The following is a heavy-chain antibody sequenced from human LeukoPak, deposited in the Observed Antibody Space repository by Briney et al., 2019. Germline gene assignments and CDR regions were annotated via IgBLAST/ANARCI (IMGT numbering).Heavy chain of an antibody. J-gene: IGHJ3*02. CDR3: ARHRDDYGDYDAFDI. Sequence: SETLSLTCTVSGGSFVATTYHWAWIRKPPGKGLEWIGSISYSGTTYYKPSLKSRVTISVDTSKNRFSLNLPSVTAADTALYHCARHRDDYGDYDAFDIWGQGTMVTVSS. CDR1: GGSFVATTYH. CDR2: ISYSGTT. V-gene: IGHV4-39*01. D-gene: IGHD4-17*01.